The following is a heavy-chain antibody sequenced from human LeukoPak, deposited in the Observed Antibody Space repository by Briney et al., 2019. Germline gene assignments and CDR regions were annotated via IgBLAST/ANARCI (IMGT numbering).Heavy chain of an antibody. CDR2: ISLKRGFI. V-gene: IGHV3-9*01. CDR3: ARDSIDPAAMDPPGTFDI. D-gene: IGHD2-2*01. CDR1: GFTLDDCA. Sequence: PGGSLRLSCAASGFTLDDCAMRWVRQAPGKGLEWVSIISLKRGFIAYGGSVKGRFTISRDDAKNSLYLQMNSLTAEDTALYYCARDSIDPAAMDPPGTFDIWGQGTVVTVSS. J-gene: IGHJ3*02.